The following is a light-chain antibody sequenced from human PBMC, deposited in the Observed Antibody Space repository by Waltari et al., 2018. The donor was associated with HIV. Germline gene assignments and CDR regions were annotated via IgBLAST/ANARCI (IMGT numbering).Light chain of an antibody. V-gene: IGLV2-11*01. CDR3: CSYAGNFIYV. Sequence: QSALTQPRSVSGSPGHSVTISFTGTTRDIGIYNYVSWYQQHPGKAPKLLISDVTRRPSGVPDRCSGSKSGNTASLTISGLQADDEADYYCCSYAGNFIYVFGTGTKVTVL. CDR1: TRDIGIYNY. CDR2: DVT. J-gene: IGLJ1*01.